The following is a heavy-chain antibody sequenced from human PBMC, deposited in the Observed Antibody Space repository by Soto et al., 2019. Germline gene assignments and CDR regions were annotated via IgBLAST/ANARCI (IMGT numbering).Heavy chain of an antibody. CDR1: GFTFSNYG. V-gene: IGHV3-33*01. J-gene: IGHJ4*02. CDR3: ARDRYGANSPFDC. D-gene: IGHD4-17*01. CDR2: IWYDGSNK. Sequence: GGSLRLSCAASGFTFSNYGMHWVRQAPGKGLEWVAVIWYDGSNKYYADSVKGRFTISRDNSKLFLQMNSLRAEDTAVYYCARDRYGANSPFDCWGQGTLVTVSS.